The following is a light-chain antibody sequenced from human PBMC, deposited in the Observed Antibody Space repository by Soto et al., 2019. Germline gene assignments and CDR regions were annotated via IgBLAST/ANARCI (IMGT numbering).Light chain of an antibody. V-gene: IGLV2-14*01. CDR2: DVS. J-gene: IGLJ2*01. CDR3: SSYTSSSTLYVV. CDR1: SSDVGGYNY. Sequence: QSVLTQPASVSGSPGQSITIYCTGTSSDVGGYNYVSWYQQHPGKAPKLMIYDVSNRPSGVSNRFSGSKSGNTASLTISGLQAEDEAYYYCSSYTSSSTLYVVFGGGTKLTVL.